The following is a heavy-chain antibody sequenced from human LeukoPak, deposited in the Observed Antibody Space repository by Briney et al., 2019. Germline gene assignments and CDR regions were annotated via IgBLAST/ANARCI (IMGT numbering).Heavy chain of an antibody. CDR3: ATFENSGSYYY. CDR1: GGSFSGYY. Sequence: TSETLPLTCAVYGGSFSGYYWSWIRQPPGKGLEWIGEINHSGSTNYNPSLKSRVTISVDTSKNQFSLKLSSVTAADTAVYYCATFENSGSYYYWGQGTLVTVSS. CDR2: INHSGST. V-gene: IGHV4-34*01. D-gene: IGHD1-26*01. J-gene: IGHJ4*02.